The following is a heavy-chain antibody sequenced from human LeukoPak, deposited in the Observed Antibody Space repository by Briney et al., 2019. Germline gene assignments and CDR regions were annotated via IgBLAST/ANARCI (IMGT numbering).Heavy chain of an antibody. Sequence: ASVKVXCKASGGTFSSYAISWVRQAPGQGLEWMGGIIPIFGTANYAQKFQGRVTITTDESTSTAYMELNSLRSEDTAVYYCARGTGDYFDYWGQGTLVTVSS. CDR1: GGTFSSYA. CDR2: IIPIFGTA. V-gene: IGHV1-69*05. D-gene: IGHD7-27*01. J-gene: IGHJ4*02. CDR3: ARGTGDYFDY.